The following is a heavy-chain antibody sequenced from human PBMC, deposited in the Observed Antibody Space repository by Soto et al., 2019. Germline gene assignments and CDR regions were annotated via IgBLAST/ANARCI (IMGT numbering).Heavy chain of an antibody. D-gene: IGHD3-22*01. J-gene: IGHJ5*02. Sequence: SETLSLTCTVSGGSVSSGSYYWSWIRQPPGKGLEWIGYIYYSGSTNYNPSLKSRVTISVDTSKNQFSLKLSSVTAADTAVYYCARYWGPDCCGYYYPPINNWFDPWGQGTLVTVSS. CDR3: ARYWGPDCCGYYYPPINNWFDP. CDR1: GGSVSSGSYY. V-gene: IGHV4-61*01. CDR2: IYYSGST.